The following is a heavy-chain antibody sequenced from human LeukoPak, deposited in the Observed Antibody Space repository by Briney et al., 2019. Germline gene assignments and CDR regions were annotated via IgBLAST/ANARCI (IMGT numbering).Heavy chain of an antibody. Sequence: ASVKVSCKASGYTFTSYDINWVRQATGQGLEWMGWMNPNSGNTGYAQKFQGRVTMTRNTSISTAYMELSSLRSEDTAVYYCARVDEQQLVPDYWGQGTLVTVSS. CDR2: MNPNSGNT. D-gene: IGHD6-13*01. J-gene: IGHJ4*02. V-gene: IGHV1-8*01. CDR1: GYTFTSYD. CDR3: ARVDEQQLVPDY.